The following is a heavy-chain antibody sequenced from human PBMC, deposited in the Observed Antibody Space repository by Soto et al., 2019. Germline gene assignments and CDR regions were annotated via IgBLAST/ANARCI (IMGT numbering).Heavy chain of an antibody. D-gene: IGHD2-2*01. CDR2: INPSGGST. V-gene: IGHV1-46*01. CDR1: GYTFTSYY. Sequence: ASVKASCKASGYTFTSYYMHWVRQAPGQGLEWMGIINPSGGSTSYAQKFQGRVTMTRDTSTNTAYMELSSLRSEDTAVYYCSTARQLPQFAYWGQGTLVTVS. J-gene: IGHJ1*01. CDR3: STARQLPQFAY.